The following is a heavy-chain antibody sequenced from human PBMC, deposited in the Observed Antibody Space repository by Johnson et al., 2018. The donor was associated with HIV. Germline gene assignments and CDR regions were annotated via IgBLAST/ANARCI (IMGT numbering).Heavy chain of an antibody. CDR2: ISGSGGST. CDR1: GFTFSSYA. J-gene: IGHJ3*02. Sequence: MLLVESVGGLVQPGGSLRLSCAASGFTFSSYAMSWVRQAPGKGLEWVSAISGSGGSTYYADSVKGRFTISRDNSKNTLYLQMNSLRAEDTAVYYCAKTYYYDSSGSLDAFDIWGQGTMVTVSS. V-gene: IGHV3-23*04. CDR3: AKTYYYDSSGSLDAFDI. D-gene: IGHD3-22*01.